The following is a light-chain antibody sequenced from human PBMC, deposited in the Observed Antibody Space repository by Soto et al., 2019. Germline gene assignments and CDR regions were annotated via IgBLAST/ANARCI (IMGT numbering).Light chain of an antibody. CDR2: KAS. J-gene: IGKJ5*01. V-gene: IGKV1-5*03. CDR3: QQHGQWPIT. CDR1: QTINSW. Sequence: DIQMTQSPSTLSASVGDRDTITCRASQTINSWLAWYQQKPGKAPKXMIYKASYLQSWVPSTFSGSGSGTEFTLTISSLQPEDFATYYCQQHGQWPITLGQGTRLEIK.